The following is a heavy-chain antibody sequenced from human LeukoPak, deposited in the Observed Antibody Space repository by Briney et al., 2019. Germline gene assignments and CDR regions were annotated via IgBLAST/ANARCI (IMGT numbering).Heavy chain of an antibody. D-gene: IGHD1-26*01. V-gene: IGHV4-4*07. CDR2: IYTSGST. CDR1: GGSISSYY. Sequence: SETLSLTSTVSGGSISSYYWSWIRQPAGNVLEWIGRIYTSGSTNYNASLKSRVSMSVDTSKNQFSLKLSSVTAADTAVFYCARENSGSYREFDYWGQGTLVTVSS. CDR3: ARENSGSYREFDY. J-gene: IGHJ4*02.